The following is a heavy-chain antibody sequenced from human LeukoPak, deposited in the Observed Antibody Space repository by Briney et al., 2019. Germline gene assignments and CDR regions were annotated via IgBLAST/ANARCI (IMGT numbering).Heavy chain of an antibody. CDR1: GFTFDDYA. V-gene: IGHV3-9*01. CDR3: AKALWFGELLGYFDY. Sequence: GGSLRLSCAASGFTFDDYAMHWVRQAPGKGLELVSGISWNSGSIGYADSVKGRFTISRDNAKNSLYLQMNSLRAEDTALYYCAKALWFGELLGYFDYWGQGTLVTVSS. J-gene: IGHJ4*02. CDR2: ISWNSGSI. D-gene: IGHD3-10*01.